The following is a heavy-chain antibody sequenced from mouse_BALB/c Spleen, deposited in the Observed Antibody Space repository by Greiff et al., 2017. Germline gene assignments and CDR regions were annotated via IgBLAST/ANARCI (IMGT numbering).Heavy chain of an antibody. CDR2: ISSGGSYT. V-gene: IGHV5-6-4*01. J-gene: IGHJ4*01. CDR1: GFTFSSYT. CDR3: ARHLPLYYAMDY. Sequence: EVQGVESGGGLVKPGGSLKLSCAASGFTFSSYTMSWVRQTPEKRLEWVATISSGGSYTYYPDSVKGRFPISRDNAKNTLYLQMSSLKSEDTAMYYCARHLPLYYAMDYWGQGTSVTVSS.